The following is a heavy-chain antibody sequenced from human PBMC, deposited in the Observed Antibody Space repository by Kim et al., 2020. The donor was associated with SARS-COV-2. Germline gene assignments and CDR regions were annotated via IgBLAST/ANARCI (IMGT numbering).Heavy chain of an antibody. CDR1: GGTFSSYA. CDR2: IIPIFGTA. CDR3: ARTQFGVVITYYYYYGMDV. D-gene: IGHD3-3*01. J-gene: IGHJ6*02. Sequence: SVKVSCKASGGTFSSYAISWVRQAPGQGLEWMGGIIPIFGTANYAQKFQGRVTITADESTSTAYMELSSLRSEDTAVYYCARTQFGVVITYYYYYGMDVWGQGTTVTVSS. V-gene: IGHV1-69*13.